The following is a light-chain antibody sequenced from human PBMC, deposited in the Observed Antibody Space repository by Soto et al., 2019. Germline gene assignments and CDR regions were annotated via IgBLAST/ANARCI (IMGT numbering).Light chain of an antibody. V-gene: IGLV1-44*01. CDR2: SND. Sequence: QSVLTQPPSASGTPGQRVTISCSGSSSNIGGNTVNWYRQVPGTAPKLLIYSNDQRPSGVPDRLSGSKSGTSASLAISGLQSEDEADYYCAAWDDSLDGPYVFGTGTKVTVL. CDR3: AAWDDSLDGPYV. CDR1: SSNIGGNT. J-gene: IGLJ1*01.